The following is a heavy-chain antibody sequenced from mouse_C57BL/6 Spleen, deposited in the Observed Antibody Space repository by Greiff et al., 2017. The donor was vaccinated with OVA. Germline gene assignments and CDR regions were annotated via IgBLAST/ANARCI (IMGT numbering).Heavy chain of an antibody. D-gene: IGHD1-1*01. CDR2: IYPGNSDT. CDR1: GYTFTSYC. Sequence: EVQLQESGTVLARPGASVKMSCKTSGYTFTSYCMHWVKQRPGQGLEWIGAIYPGNSDTSYNQKFKGKAKLTAVTSASTAYMELSSLTNEDSTVYSCTRWGFNTGVATNFDYWGQGTTLTVSS. J-gene: IGHJ2*01. V-gene: IGHV1-5*01. CDR3: TRWGFNTGVATNFDY.